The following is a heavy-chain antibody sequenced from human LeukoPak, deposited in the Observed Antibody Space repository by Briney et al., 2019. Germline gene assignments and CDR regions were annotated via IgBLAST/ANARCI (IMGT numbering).Heavy chain of an antibody. CDR3: ARNRGDYVWGSYRLYYFDY. CDR2: IYYSGST. Sequence: SETLSLTCTVSGGSISSSSYYWGWIRQPPGKGLKWIGSIYYSGSTNYIPSLKSRVTISVDTSKNQFSLKLSSVTAADTAVYYCARNRGDYVWGSYRLYYFDYWGQGTLVTVSS. J-gene: IGHJ4*02. V-gene: IGHV4-39*07. CDR1: GGSISSSSYY. D-gene: IGHD3-16*02.